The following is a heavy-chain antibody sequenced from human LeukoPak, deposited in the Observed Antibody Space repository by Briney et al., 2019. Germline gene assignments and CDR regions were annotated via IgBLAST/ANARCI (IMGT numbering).Heavy chain of an antibody. CDR3: ARSKAITIFGVPPGMDV. Sequence: SQTLSLTCAVSGGSISSGDYSWSWVRQPSGKGLEWIGNIYRSGSTYYNPSLKSRVTISVDTSKNQFSLKLSSVTAADTAVYYCARSKAITIFGVPPGMDVWGQGTTVTVSS. V-gene: IGHV4-30-2*01. D-gene: IGHD3-3*01. CDR2: IYRSGST. J-gene: IGHJ6*02. CDR1: GGSISSGDYS.